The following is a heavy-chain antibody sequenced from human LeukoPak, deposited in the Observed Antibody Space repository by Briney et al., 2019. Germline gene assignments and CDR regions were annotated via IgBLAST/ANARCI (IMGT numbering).Heavy chain of an antibody. Sequence: SETRSLTSTVSGGSISSYYWSWSRQPPGKGLEWIGYIYYSGSTNYNPSLKSRVTISVDTSKNQFSLKLSSVTAADTAVYYCARDRELRGPSYYFDYWGQGTLVTVSS. CDR2: IYYSGST. J-gene: IGHJ4*02. V-gene: IGHV4-59*01. D-gene: IGHD3-10*01. CDR1: GGSISSYY. CDR3: ARDRELRGPSYYFDY.